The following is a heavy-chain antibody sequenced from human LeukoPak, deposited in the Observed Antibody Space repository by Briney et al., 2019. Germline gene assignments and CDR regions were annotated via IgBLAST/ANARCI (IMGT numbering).Heavy chain of an antibody. D-gene: IGHD6-6*01. CDR3: ARGLRSRSSGIRFDVFEI. J-gene: IGHJ3*02. Sequence: TASETLSLTCAVYGGSFSGYYWSWIRQPPGKGLEWIGYVYNSGSTNYNPSLKSRVTISADTSKNQFSLKLNSVTAADTAMYYCARGLRSRSSGIRFDVFEIWGQGTMLTVSS. CDR2: VYNSGST. V-gene: IGHV4-59*01. CDR1: GGSFSGYY.